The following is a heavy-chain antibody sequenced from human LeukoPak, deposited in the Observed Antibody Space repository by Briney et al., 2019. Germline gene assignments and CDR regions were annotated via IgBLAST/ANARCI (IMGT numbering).Heavy chain of an antibody. J-gene: IGHJ4*02. CDR1: GGTLSSYA. Sequence: ASVKVSCKASGGTLSSYAISWVRQAPGQGLEWMGGIIPIFGTANYAQKFQGRVTITTDESTSTAYMELSSLRSEDTAVYYCARDLSSSWYGGLFYYWGQGTLVTVSS. V-gene: IGHV1-69*05. CDR3: ARDLSSSWYGGLFYY. CDR2: IIPIFGTA. D-gene: IGHD6-13*01.